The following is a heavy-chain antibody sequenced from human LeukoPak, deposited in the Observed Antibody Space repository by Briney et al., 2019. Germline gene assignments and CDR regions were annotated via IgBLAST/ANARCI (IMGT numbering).Heavy chain of an antibody. CDR1: GFTFSSYE. V-gene: IGHV3-48*03. D-gene: IGHD6-13*01. CDR3: ARVVIPVAAAILFAP. CDR2: IRSSGSNI. J-gene: IGHJ5*02. Sequence: GGSLRLSCAASGFTFSSYEINWVRQAPGKGLEWVSYIRSSGSNILYTDSVTGRFTISRDKAKNSLYLQMNSLRAEDTAVYYCARVVIPVAAAILFAPWGQGTLVTVSS.